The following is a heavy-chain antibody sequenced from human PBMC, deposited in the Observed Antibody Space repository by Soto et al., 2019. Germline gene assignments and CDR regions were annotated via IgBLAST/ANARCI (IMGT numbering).Heavy chain of an antibody. CDR3: ARHGFHRDALDL. Sequence: EMQLEESGGGLVQPGGSRRLSCEASGFSFTNHWMSWVRQAPGKGLEWLANIKQDGGETYYLESVKGRFSISRDNAKDSVYLQMRGLRAEDTAVYYCARHGFHRDALDLWGQGTLFTVSS. J-gene: IGHJ3*01. D-gene: IGHD2-2*03. V-gene: IGHV3-7*03. CDR2: IKQDGGET. CDR1: GFSFTNHW.